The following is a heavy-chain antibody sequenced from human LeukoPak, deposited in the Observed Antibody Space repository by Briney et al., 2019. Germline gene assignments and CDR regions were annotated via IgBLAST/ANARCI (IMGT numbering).Heavy chain of an antibody. V-gene: IGHV3-66*01. CDR3: ARDRYGDYEEDYFDY. CDR1: GFTVSSNY. CDR2: IYSGGST. J-gene: IGHJ4*02. Sequence: GGSLRLSCAASGFTVSSNYMSWVRQAPGKGLEWVSVIYSGGSTYYADSVKGRFTISRDNAKNSLYLQMNSLRAEDTAVYYCARDRYGDYEEDYFDYWGQGTLVTVSS. D-gene: IGHD4-17*01.